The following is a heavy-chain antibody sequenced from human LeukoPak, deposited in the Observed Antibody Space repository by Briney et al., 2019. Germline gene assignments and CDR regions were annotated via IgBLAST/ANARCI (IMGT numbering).Heavy chain of an antibody. CDR1: GFTFSSYD. CDR3: ARKKSGSGSLDY. D-gene: IGHD3-10*01. J-gene: IGHJ4*02. CDR2: IGTAGDT. V-gene: IGHV3-13*01. Sequence: PGGSLRLSCAASGFTFSSYDMHWVRQATGKGLEWVSGIGTAGDTYYPGSVKGRFTISRENARNCLYLQMNSLRAGDTAIYYCARKKSGSGSLDYWGQGTLVTVSS.